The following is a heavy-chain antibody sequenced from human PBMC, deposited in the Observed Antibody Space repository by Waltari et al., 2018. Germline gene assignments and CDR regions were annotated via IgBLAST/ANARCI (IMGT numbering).Heavy chain of an antibody. J-gene: IGHJ4*02. CDR2: IYYSGST. CDR3: AREGYCGGDCYLFDY. CDR1: GGSISSGGYY. D-gene: IGHD2-21*01. V-gene: IGHV4-31*03. Sequence: QVQLQESGPGLVKPSQTLSLTCTVSGGSISSGGYYWSWIRPHPGKGLEWIGYIYYSGSTYYNPSLKSRVTISVDTSKNQFSLKLSSVTAADTAVYYCAREGYCGGDCYLFDYWGQGTLVTVSS.